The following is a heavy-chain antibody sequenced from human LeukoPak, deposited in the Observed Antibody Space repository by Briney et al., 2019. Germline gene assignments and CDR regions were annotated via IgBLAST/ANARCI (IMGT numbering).Heavy chain of an antibody. D-gene: IGHD1-7*01. CDR3: ARGSSISGTTVPSDY. CDR1: GYSFTDYY. Sequence: ASVKVSCKASGYSFTDYYMHWVRQAPGQGLEWMAWINPRSGGTKYAQNFQGRVTMTRDTSISAGYMELNSLTSDDTAVYFCARGSSISGTTVPSDYWGQGTLVTVSS. J-gene: IGHJ4*02. V-gene: IGHV1-2*02. CDR2: INPRSGGT.